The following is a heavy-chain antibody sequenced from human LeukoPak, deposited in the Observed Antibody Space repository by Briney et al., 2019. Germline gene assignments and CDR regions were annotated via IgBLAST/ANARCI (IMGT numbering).Heavy chain of an antibody. D-gene: IGHD2-21*02. J-gene: IGHJ3*02. CDR1: GYSFTSYW. Sequence: GESLKIPCKGSGYSFTSYWIGWVRQMPGKGLEWMGIIYPGDSGTRYSPSFQGQVTISADKSISTAYLQWSSLKASDTAMYYCARQGYCGGDCYHDAFDIWGQGTMVTVSS. V-gene: IGHV5-51*01. CDR3: ARQGYCGGDCYHDAFDI. CDR2: IYPGDSGT.